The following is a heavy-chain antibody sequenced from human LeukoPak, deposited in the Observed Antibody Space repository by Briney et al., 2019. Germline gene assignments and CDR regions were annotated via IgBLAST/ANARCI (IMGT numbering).Heavy chain of an antibody. CDR1: GFTFSGYA. CDR3: AKGSGSGWYGWFAP. V-gene: IGHV3-23*01. D-gene: IGHD6-19*01. Sequence: GGSLRLSCEASGFTFSGYAMYWVRQAPGKGLEWVSSIEASGGATYYADSVKGRFTISRDNSKNTFYLQLNSLRAEDTALYYCAKGSGSGWYGWFAPWGQGTLVTVSS. J-gene: IGHJ5*02. CDR2: IEASGGAT.